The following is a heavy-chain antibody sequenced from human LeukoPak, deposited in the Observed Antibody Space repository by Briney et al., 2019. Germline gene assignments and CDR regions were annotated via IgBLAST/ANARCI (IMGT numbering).Heavy chain of an antibody. CDR1: GYTFTGYY. V-gene: IGHV1-2*02. CDR2: INPNSGGT. CDR3: ARKGGSGLRGFDY. D-gene: IGHD6-19*01. Sequence: ASVKVSCKASGYTFTGYYMHWVRPAPGQGLEWMGWINPNSGGTNYAQKFQGRVTMTRDTSISTAYMELSRLRSDDTAVYYCARKGGSGLRGFDYWGQGTLVTVSS. J-gene: IGHJ4*02.